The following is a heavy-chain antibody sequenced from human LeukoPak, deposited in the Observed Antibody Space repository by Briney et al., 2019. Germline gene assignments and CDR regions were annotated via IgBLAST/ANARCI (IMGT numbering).Heavy chain of an antibody. Sequence: EASVKVSCKASGYTFTGYYMHWVRQAPGQGLEWMGWINPNSGGTNYAQKFQGRVTMTRDTSISTAYMELSRLRSDDTAVYYCARDLKIAVEHDIYYYYMDVWGKGTTVTVSS. CDR1: GYTFTGYY. V-gene: IGHV1-2*02. CDR2: INPNSGGT. D-gene: IGHD6-19*01. CDR3: ARDLKIAVEHDIYYYYMDV. J-gene: IGHJ6*03.